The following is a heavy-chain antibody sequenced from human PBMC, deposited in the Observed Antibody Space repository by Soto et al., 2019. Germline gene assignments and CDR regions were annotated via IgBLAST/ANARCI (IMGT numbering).Heavy chain of an antibody. D-gene: IGHD1-1*01. Sequence: GGSLRLSCAASGFPFSTYGMNWVRQAPGKGLEWLSSISDSGSFTRYADSVKGRFSISRDNAKNSLYLQINSLRGDDTAIYYCVRSGDNYNLLDYWGQGTPVTVSS. V-gene: IGHV3-21*06. J-gene: IGHJ4*02. CDR1: GFPFSTYG. CDR2: ISDSGSFT. CDR3: VRSGDNYNLLDY.